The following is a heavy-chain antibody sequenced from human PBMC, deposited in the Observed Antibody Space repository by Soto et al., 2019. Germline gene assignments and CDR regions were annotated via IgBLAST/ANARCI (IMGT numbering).Heavy chain of an antibody. Sequence: ASVKVSCKASGYTFTSHYMHWVRQAPGQGLEWMGIINPSSGTTNYAQKFQGRVTMTRDTSTSTVYVELSSLRSEDTAVYYCARDQIITISEYYFDYWGQGTLVTVSS. J-gene: IGHJ4*02. CDR1: GYTFTSHY. CDR2: INPSSGTT. D-gene: IGHD3-3*01. CDR3: ARDQIITISEYYFDY. V-gene: IGHV1-46*01.